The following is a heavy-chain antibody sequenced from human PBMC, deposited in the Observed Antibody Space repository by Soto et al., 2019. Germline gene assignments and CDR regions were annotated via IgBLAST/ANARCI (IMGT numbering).Heavy chain of an antibody. V-gene: IGHV3-33*01. CDR2: IWYDGSNK. CDR3: AREGITMVRGVIIEEPFDY. CDR1: GFTFSSYG. Sequence: GGSLRLSCAASGFTFSSYGMHWVRQAPGKGLEWVAVIWYDGSNKYYADSVKGRFTISRDNSKNTLYLQMNSLRAEDTAVYYCAREGITMVRGVIIEEPFDYWGQGTLVTVSS. D-gene: IGHD3-10*01. J-gene: IGHJ4*02.